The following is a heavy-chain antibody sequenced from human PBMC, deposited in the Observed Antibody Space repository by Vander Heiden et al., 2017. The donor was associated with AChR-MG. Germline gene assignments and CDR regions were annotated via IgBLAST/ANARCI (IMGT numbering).Heavy chain of an antibody. V-gene: IGHV1-69*01. D-gene: IGHD3-10*01. J-gene: IGHJ4*02. CDR1: GGTFSSYA. CDR2: IIPIFGTA. Sequence: QVQLVQSGAEVKKLASSVKVSCKASGGTFSSYAISWVRQAPGQGLEWMRGIIPIFGTANYAQKFQGRVTITADDSTSTAYMELSSLRSEDTAVYYCAFWTPPRFGELYLDYWGQGTLVTVSS. CDR3: AFWTPPRFGELYLDY.